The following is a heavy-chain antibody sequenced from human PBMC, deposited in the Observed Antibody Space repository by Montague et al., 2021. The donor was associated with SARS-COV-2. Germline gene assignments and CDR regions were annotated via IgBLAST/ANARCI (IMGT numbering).Heavy chain of an antibody. CDR2: IYYSGST. Sequence: SETLSLTCTVSGGSISSSSYYWGWIRQPPGKGLVWIGSIYYSGSTYYNPSLKSRVTISVDTSKNQFSLKLSSVTAADTAVYYCARFPTSYYYDSKAAPATPDAFDIWGQGTMVTVSP. V-gene: IGHV4-39*01. CDR3: ARFPTSYYYDSKAAPATPDAFDI. J-gene: IGHJ3*02. D-gene: IGHD3-22*01. CDR1: GGSISSSSYY.